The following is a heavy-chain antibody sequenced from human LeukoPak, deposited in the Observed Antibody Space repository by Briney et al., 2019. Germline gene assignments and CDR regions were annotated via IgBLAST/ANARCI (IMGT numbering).Heavy chain of an antibody. V-gene: IGHV3-23*01. Sequence: GGSLRLSCAASGFNFNSYAMSWVRQAPGKGLEWVSSISANGGSPYYADSVKGRFTISRDNAKNSLYLQMNSLRAEDTAVYYCETVAGEQEGTFDYWGQGTLVTVSS. CDR3: ETVAGEQEGTFDY. D-gene: IGHD6-19*01. CDR2: ISANGGSP. J-gene: IGHJ4*02. CDR1: GFNFNSYA.